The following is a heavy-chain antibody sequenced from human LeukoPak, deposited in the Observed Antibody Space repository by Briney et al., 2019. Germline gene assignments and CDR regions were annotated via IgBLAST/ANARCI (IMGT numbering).Heavy chain of an antibody. CDR2: IYTSGST. CDR3: ARVGAFDI. CDR1: GGSISSSSYY. Sequence: PSETLSLTCTVSGGSISSSSYYWSWIRQPAGKGLEWIGRIYTSGSTNYNPSLKSRVTMSVDTSKNQFSLKLSSVTAADTAVYYCARVGAFDIWGQGTMVTVSS. J-gene: IGHJ3*02. V-gene: IGHV4-61*02.